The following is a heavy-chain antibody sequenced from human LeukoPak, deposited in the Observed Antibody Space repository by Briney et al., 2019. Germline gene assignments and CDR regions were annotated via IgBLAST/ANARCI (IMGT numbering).Heavy chain of an antibody. V-gene: IGHV1-18*01. Sequence: ASVKVSCKASGYTFTSYGISWVRQAPGQGLEWMGWISAYNGNTNYAQKLQGRVTMTTDTSTSTAYMELRSLRSDDTAVYYCARSGIDHYYYYYMDVWGKGTTVTVSS. CDR2: ISAYNGNT. D-gene: IGHD1-26*01. CDR1: GYTFTSYG. J-gene: IGHJ6*03. CDR3: ARSGIDHYYYYYMDV.